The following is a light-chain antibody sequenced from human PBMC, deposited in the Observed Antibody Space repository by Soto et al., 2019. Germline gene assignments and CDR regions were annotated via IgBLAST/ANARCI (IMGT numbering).Light chain of an antibody. J-gene: IGKJ3*01. CDR2: GAS. Sequence: EIVMTQSPATLSVSPGERATLSCRASQSVNSNYLAWYQQKPGQAPRLLIYGASSRATGIPDRFSGSGSGTDFTLTISRLEPEDFAVYYCQQYGSSAIFTFGPGTKVDIK. CDR3: QQYGSSAIFT. CDR1: QSVNSNY. V-gene: IGKV3-20*01.